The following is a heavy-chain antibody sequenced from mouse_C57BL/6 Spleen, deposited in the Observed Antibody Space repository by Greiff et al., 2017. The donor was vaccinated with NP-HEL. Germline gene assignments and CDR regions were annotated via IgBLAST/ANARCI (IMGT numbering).Heavy chain of an antibody. CDR1: GFTFSDYG. J-gene: IGHJ1*03. D-gene: IGHD1-1*01. Sequence: EVQLVESGGGLVKPGGSLKLSCAASGFTFSDYGMHWVRQAPEKGLEWVAYISSGSSTTYYADTVKGRFTISRDNAKNTLFLQMTSLRSEDTAMYYCARGGPYYGSSYWYFDVWGTGTTVTVSS. CDR3: ARGGPYYGSSYWYFDV. CDR2: ISSGSSTT. V-gene: IGHV5-17*01.